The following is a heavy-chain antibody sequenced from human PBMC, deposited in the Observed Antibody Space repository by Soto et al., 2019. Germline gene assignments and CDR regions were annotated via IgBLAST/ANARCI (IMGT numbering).Heavy chain of an antibody. V-gene: IGHV3-53*02. J-gene: IGHJ4*02. Sequence: EVQLVETGGGLIQPGGSLRLSCAASGFTVSSNYMSWVRQAPGKGLEWISVLYSGGGTYYADSVKGRFTISRDNSKNTLYLQMNSLRAEDTAVYYCAREGNYNSGDCWGQGTLVTVSS. CDR1: GFTVSSNY. CDR3: AREGNYNSGDC. D-gene: IGHD1-1*01. CDR2: LYSGGGT.